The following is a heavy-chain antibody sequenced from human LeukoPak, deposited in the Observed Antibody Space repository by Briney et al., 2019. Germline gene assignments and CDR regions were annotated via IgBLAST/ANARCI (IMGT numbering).Heavy chain of an antibody. Sequence: SETLSLTCAVSGGSISSYYWSWIRQPPGKGLEWIGYIYKSGNTNYNPSLKSRVTISVDTSKNQFSLKLSSVTAADTAVYYCARSRGQQLEFDYWGQGTLVTVSS. D-gene: IGHD6-13*01. CDR2: IYKSGNT. V-gene: IGHV4-59*01. J-gene: IGHJ4*02. CDR3: ARSRGQQLEFDY. CDR1: GGSISSYY.